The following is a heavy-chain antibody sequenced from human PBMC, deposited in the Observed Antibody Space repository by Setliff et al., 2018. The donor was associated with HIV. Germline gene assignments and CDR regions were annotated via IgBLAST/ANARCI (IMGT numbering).Heavy chain of an antibody. CDR2: ISYSGST. V-gene: IGHV4-31*03. D-gene: IGHD1-26*01. CDR1: DGSISNDAYY. Sequence: LSLTCTVSDGSISNDAYYWCWIRQRPGKGLEWIGCISYSGSTYHNPSLKRRLTLLLYTSKNQFSLNLSSVTAADTAMYYCAREVLPVIGGRGWFDPWGQGTLVTVSS. CDR3: AREVLPVIGGRGWFDP. J-gene: IGHJ5*02.